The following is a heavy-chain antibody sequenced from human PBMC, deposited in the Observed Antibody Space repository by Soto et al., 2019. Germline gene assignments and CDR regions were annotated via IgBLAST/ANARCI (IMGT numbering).Heavy chain of an antibody. Sequence: GGSLRLSCAASGFSFTNYWMSWVRQAPGKGLEWVANIKQDGSDKYYLDSVKGRFTISRDNAKRSLHLQMNSLRADDTAVYCCARSQDEDWFDPWGQGTLVTVSS. CDR2: IKQDGSDK. CDR1: GFSFTNYW. V-gene: IGHV3-7*03. CDR3: ARSQDEDWFDP. J-gene: IGHJ5*02.